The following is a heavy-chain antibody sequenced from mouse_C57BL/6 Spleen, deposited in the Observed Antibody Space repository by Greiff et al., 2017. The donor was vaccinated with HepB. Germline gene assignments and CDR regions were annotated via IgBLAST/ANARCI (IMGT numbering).Heavy chain of an antibody. CDR1: GYNIKDDY. CDR2: IDPENGDT. CDR3: TTSDDYYAMDY. J-gene: IGHJ4*01. V-gene: IGHV14-4*01. Sequence: VQLQQSGAELVRPGASVKLSCTASGYNIKDDYMNWVKQRTEQGLEWIGWIDPENGDTEYASKFKGKATITADTSSNTAYLQLSSLTSEDTAVYYCTTSDDYYAMDYWGQGTSVTVSS.